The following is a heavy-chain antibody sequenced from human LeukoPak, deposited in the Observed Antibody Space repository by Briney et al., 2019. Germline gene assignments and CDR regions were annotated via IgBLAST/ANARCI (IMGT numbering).Heavy chain of an antibody. CDR3: ARFRKNDAFDI. D-gene: IGHD1-14*01. CDR2: ISAYNGNT. J-gene: IGHJ3*02. V-gene: IGHV1-18*01. Sequence: ASLKVSSMASRYTFTSYVISWVRQAPGQGLEWMGWISAYNGNTNYAQKLQGRVTMTTDTSTSTAYMELRSLRSDDTAVYYCARFRKNDAFDIWGQGTMVTVSS. CDR1: RYTFTSYV.